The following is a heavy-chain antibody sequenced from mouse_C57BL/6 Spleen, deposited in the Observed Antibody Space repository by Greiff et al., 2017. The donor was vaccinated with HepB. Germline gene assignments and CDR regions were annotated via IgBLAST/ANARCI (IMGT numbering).Heavy chain of an antibody. CDR2: IFPGSGST. CDR3: ARRNYGSLNDYFDY. Sequence: QVQLQQSGPELVKPGASVKISCKASGYTFTDYYINWVKQRPGQGLEWIGCIFPGSGSTYYNEKFKGKATLTVDKSSSTAYMLLSSLTSEDSAVYFCARRNYGSLNDYFDYWGQGTTLTVSS. CDR1: GYTFTDYY. V-gene: IGHV1-75*01. J-gene: IGHJ2*01. D-gene: IGHD1-1*01.